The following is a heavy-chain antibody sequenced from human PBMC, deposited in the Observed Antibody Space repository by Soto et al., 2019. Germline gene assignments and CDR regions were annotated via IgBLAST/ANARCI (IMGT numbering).Heavy chain of an antibody. CDR2: ISAYNGNT. D-gene: IGHD2-15*01. J-gene: IGHJ4*02. Sequence: ASVNVSCKASGYTFTSYGISWVRQAPGQGLEWMGWISAYNGNTNYAQKLQGRVTMTTDTSTSTAYMELRSLRSDDTAVYYCARAAVVVAATLPDYWGQGTLVTVSS. CDR3: ARAAVVVAATLPDY. V-gene: IGHV1-18*01. CDR1: GYTFTSYG.